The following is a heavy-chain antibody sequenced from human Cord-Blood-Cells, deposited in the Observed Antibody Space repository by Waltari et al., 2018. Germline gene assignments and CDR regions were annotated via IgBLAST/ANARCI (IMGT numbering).Heavy chain of an antibody. CDR1: GGSISSSSYY. CDR2: IYYSGST. Sequence: QLQLQESGPGLVKPSETLSLTCTVSGGSISSSSYYWGWIRQPPGKGLEWSGSIYYSGSTYPNPSLQSRATMSVDTSKNQFSLELGSWTAADTAVYYCAGQDKGGLDSYGGGNWFDPWGQGTLVTVSS. J-gene: IGHJ5*02. D-gene: IGHD1-26*01. CDR3: AGQDKGGLDSYGGGNWFDP. V-gene: IGHV4-39*01.